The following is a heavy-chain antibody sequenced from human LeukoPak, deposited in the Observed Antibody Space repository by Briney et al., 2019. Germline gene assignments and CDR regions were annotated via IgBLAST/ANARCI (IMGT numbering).Heavy chain of an antibody. D-gene: IGHD6-13*01. J-gene: IGHJ4*02. V-gene: IGHV1-18*01. CDR1: GYTFSSYA. Sequence: ASVKVSCKASGYTFSSYAVTWVRQAPGQGLQWMGWISAYNGNTPYSQNLQGRVTMTIDTSTSTAYMDLTTLTSDDTVVYYCARDRGLRATAGSRVDYWGQGTLVIVSS. CDR3: ARDRGLRATAGSRVDY. CDR2: ISAYNGNT.